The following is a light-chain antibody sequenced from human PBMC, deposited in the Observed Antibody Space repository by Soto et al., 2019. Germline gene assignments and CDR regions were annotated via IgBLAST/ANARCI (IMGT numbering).Light chain of an antibody. CDR3: CSYAGSSTFVV. J-gene: IGLJ2*01. CDR2: DVD. Sequence: QSALTQPASVSGSPGQSITISCTGTSSDVGSYNLVSWYQHHPGRAPKLIIYDVDKRPSWVSNRFSGSKSGNTASLTISGLQAEDEADYYCCSYAGSSTFVVFGGGTKVTVL. CDR1: SSDVGSYNL. V-gene: IGLV2-23*02.